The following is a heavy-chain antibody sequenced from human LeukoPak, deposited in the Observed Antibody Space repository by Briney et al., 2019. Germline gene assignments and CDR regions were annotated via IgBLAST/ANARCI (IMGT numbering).Heavy chain of an antibody. CDR3: ARDRIMVVGPYNWFDP. CDR2: ISSSGSTI. CDR1: GFTFSSYE. D-gene: IGHD2-15*01. V-gene: IGHV3-48*03. Sequence: GGSLRLSCAASGFTFSSYEMNWLRQAPGKGLEWISYISSSGSTIYYADSVKGRFTISRYNAENSLYLHMSSLRAEDTALYYCARDRIMVVGPYNWFDPWGQGTLVTVSS. J-gene: IGHJ5*02.